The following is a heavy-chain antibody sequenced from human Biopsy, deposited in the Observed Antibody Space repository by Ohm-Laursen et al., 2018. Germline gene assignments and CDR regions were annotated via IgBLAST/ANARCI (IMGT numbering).Heavy chain of an antibody. D-gene: IGHD1-26*01. CDR2: IIPIFGTA. CDR3: ARDALGGGSYRFFY. V-gene: IGHV1-69*01. Sequence: SSVKASCKASGGTFTNYAISWVRQAPGQGLEWMGGIIPIFGTANYAQKFQGRVTITADESTSTAYMELSSLRSDDTAVYYCARDALGGGSYRFFYWGQGTLVIVSS. CDR1: GGTFTNYA. J-gene: IGHJ4*02.